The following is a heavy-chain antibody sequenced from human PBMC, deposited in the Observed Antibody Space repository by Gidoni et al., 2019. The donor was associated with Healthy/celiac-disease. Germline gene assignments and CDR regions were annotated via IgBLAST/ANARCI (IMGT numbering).Heavy chain of an antibody. CDR2: ISWNSGSI. CDR3: AKYAYYYDSSGYWWGMDV. Sequence: EVQLVESGGGWVQPGRSLRLSCAASGFTFDDYAMHWVRQAPGKGLEWVSGISWNSGSIGYADYVKGRFTISRDTAKNSLYLQMNSLRAEDPALYYCAKYAYYYDSSGYWWGMDVWGQGTTVTVSS. D-gene: IGHD3-22*01. J-gene: IGHJ6*02. V-gene: IGHV3-9*01. CDR1: GFTFDDYA.